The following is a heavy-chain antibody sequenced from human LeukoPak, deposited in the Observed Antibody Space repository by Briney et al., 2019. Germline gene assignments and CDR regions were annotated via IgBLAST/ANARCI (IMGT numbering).Heavy chain of an antibody. CDR1: GGSISSYY. CDR2: IYYSGST. D-gene: IGHD2-15*01. J-gene: IGHJ4*02. Sequence: PSETLSLTCTVSGGSISSYYWSWIRQPPGKGLEWIGYIYYSGSTNYNPSLKSRVTISVDTSKNQFSLKLSSVTAADTAVYYCARVQYGSHADYWGQGTLVTVSS. CDR3: ARVQYGSHADY. V-gene: IGHV4-59*01.